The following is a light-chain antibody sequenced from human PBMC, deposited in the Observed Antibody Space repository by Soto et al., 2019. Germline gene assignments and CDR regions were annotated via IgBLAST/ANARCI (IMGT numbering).Light chain of an antibody. CDR3: QQYRGT. V-gene: IGKV3-15*01. CDR1: QSVSSN. J-gene: IGKJ2*01. CDR2: GAS. Sequence: EIVMTQSPATLSVSPGERATLSCRASQSVSSNLAWYQQKPGQAPRLLIYGASTRATGIPARFSGSGSGTEFTLTISSLQFEDFAVYYCQQYRGTFGQGTKLEIK.